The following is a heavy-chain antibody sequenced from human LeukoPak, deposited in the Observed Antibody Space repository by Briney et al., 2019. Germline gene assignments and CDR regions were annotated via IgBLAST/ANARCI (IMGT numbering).Heavy chain of an antibody. J-gene: IGHJ6*02. CDR1: GFIFSRYG. D-gene: IGHD6-13*01. Sequence: PGGSLRLSCVASGFIFSRYGMHWVRQAPGKGLEYVSAISNSGGSTYYANSVKGRFTISRDNSKNTLYLQMGSLRGEDMAVYYCARGLITGAASTYYYYGMDVWGQGTTVTVSS. CDR2: ISNSGGST. CDR3: ARGLITGAASTYYYYGMDV. V-gene: IGHV3-64*01.